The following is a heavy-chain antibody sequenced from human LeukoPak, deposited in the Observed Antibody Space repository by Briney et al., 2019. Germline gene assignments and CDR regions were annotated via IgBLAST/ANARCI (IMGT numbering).Heavy chain of an antibody. V-gene: IGHV4-34*01. CDR3: AKETRLRYFDWLGGPSDY. CDR1: GGSFSGYY. Sequence: PSETLSLTCAVYGGSFSGYYWSWIRQPPGKGLEWIGEINHSGSTNYNPSLKSRVTISVDTSKNQFSLKLSSVTAADTAVYYCAKETRLRYFDWLGGPSDYWGQGTLVTVSS. D-gene: IGHD3-9*01. CDR2: INHSGST. J-gene: IGHJ4*02.